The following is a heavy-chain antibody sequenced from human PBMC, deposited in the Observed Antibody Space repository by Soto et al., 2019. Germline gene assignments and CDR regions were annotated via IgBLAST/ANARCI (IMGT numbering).Heavy chain of an antibody. CDR2: IYYSGST. CDR1: GGSISSSSYY. J-gene: IGHJ6*02. D-gene: IGHD1-26*01. V-gene: IGHV4-39*01. Sequence: SETLSLTCTVSGGSISSSSYYWGWIRQPPGKGLEWIGSIYYSGSTYYNPSLKSRVTISVDTSKNQFSLKLSSVTAADTAVYYCARRGSTVSDYYYYGMDVWGQGTTVTVSS. CDR3: ARRGSTVSDYYYYGMDV.